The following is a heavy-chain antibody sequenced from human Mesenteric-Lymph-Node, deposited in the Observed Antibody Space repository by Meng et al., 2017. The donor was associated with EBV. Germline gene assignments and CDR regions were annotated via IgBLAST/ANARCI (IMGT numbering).Heavy chain of an antibody. CDR2: ITGSDGGT. CDR3: AKRGNSWKEAFDS. Sequence: EVKLLESXXGWVQXGGSLRLSXAASGFTFTNYAMSWVRQAPGKGLEWVSAITGSDGGTYYADSVKGRFTISRDNSKNTLYLQMNSLRGEDTAVYYCAKRGNSWKEAFDSWGQGTLCTVSS. D-gene: IGHD6-13*01. CDR1: GFTFTNYA. J-gene: IGHJ4*02. V-gene: IGHV3-23*01.